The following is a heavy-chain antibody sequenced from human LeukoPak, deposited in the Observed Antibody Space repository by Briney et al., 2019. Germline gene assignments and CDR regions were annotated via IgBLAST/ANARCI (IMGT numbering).Heavy chain of an antibody. CDR3: ARVEDSGYDYRGRFDP. J-gene: IGHJ5*02. CDR1: GGSISSYY. V-gene: IGHV4-59*12. D-gene: IGHD5-12*01. Sequence: SETLSLTCTVSGGSISSYYWSWIRQPPGKGLEWIGYIYYTGSANYNPSLKSRVTISVDTSKNQFSLKLSSVTAADTAVYYCARVEDSGYDYRGRFDPWGQGTLVTVSS. CDR2: IYYTGSA.